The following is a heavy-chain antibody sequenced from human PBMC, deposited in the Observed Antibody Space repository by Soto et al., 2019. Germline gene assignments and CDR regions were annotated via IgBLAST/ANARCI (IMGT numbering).Heavy chain of an antibody. J-gene: IGHJ4*02. CDR2: IYYSGST. D-gene: IGHD1-1*01. V-gene: IGHV4-31*03. Sequence: QVQLQESGPGLVKPSQTLSLTCTVSGGSISSGDYYWSWLRQHPGKGLEWIGYIYYSGSTYYNPALKRRVTISVDTSKNQFSLKLSSVTAADTAVYYCARWPQLEPRFDYWGQGTLVTVSS. CDR1: GGSISSGDYY. CDR3: ARWPQLEPRFDY.